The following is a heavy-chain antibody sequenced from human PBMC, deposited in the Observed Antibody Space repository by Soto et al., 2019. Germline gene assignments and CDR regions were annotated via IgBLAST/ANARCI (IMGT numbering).Heavy chain of an antibody. CDR3: AIYYYGSGSYSYGMDV. V-gene: IGHV1-18*01. D-gene: IGHD3-10*01. Sequence: ASVKVSCKASGYTFTSYGISWVRQAPGQGLEWMGWISAYNGNTNYAQKLQGRVTMTTDTSTSTAYMELRSLRSDDTAVYYCAIYYYGSGSYSYGMDVWGQGTTVTVSS. CDR1: GYTFTSYG. CDR2: ISAYNGNT. J-gene: IGHJ6*02.